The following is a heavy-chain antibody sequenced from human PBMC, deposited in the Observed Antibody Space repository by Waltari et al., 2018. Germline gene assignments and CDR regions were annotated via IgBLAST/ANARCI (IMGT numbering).Heavy chain of an antibody. CDR2: INHSGST. CDR1: GGSFSGYY. Sequence: QVQLQQWGAGLLKPSETLSLTCAVYGGSFSGYYWSWIRQTPGKGLEWIGEINHSGSTNYNPSLKSRVTISVDTSKNQFSLKLSSVTAADTAVYYCARGVTVLSSSPGAFDIWGQGTMVTVSS. CDR3: ARGVTVLSSSPGAFDI. D-gene: IGHD6-13*01. V-gene: IGHV4-34*01. J-gene: IGHJ3*02.